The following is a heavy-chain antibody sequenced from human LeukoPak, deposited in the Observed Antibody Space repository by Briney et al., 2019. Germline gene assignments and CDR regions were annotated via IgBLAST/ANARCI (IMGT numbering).Heavy chain of an antibody. CDR2: ISWNSGSI. CDR1: GFTFDDYA. V-gene: IGHV3-9*01. D-gene: IGHD1-26*01. CDR3: AKGSPQWELRWGAFDI. Sequence: PGGSLRLSCAASGFTFDDYAMHWVRRAPGKGLEWVSGISWNSGSIGYADSVKGRFTISRDNAKNSLYLQMNSLRAEDTALYYCAKGSPQWELRWGAFDIWGQGTMVTVSS. J-gene: IGHJ3*02.